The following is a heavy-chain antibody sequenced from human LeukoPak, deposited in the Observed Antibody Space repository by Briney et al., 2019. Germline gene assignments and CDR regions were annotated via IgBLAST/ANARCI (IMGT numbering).Heavy chain of an antibody. Sequence: GGSLRLSCVASGFTVTSNYMTWVREAPGKGLECVSLIYSGGSTHYADSVKDRFTISRDSSENTLYLQMNSLRAEDTAVYYCARGSANSWYGLDYWGQGTLVTVSS. V-gene: IGHV3-66*01. CDR3: ARGSANSWYGLDY. CDR1: GFTVTSNY. CDR2: IYSGGST. J-gene: IGHJ4*02. D-gene: IGHD6-13*01.